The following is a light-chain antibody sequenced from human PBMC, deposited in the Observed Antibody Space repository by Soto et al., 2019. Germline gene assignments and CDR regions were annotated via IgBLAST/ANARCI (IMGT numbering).Light chain of an antibody. J-gene: IGKJ1*01. V-gene: IGKV3D-20*01. Sequence: DIVLTQSPATLSLSPGERATLYCGASQRVSGGFLAWYQQKPGLAPRLILYDTSFRATGIPDRFSGSGSGTDFTRTISRLDPEDFAVYYCQQYGSSPSFGQGTKVEIK. CDR2: DTS. CDR3: QQYGSSPS. CDR1: QRVSGGF.